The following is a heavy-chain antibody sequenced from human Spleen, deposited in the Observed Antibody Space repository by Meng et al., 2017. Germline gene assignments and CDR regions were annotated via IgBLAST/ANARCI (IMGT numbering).Heavy chain of an antibody. V-gene: IGHV4-30-2*03. J-gene: IGHJ5*02. D-gene: IGHD6-19*01. CDR1: GGSISSGGYS. CDR2: IGHSGFT. Sequence: QLQLQESGSGLVKPSQTLSLTCAVSGGSISSGGYSWSWIRQPPGKGLEWIGSIGHSGFTYYTPSLKSRVTVSIDTSRNQFSLWLTSVTAADTAVYYCVRSSAWVRTGFDPWGQGTLVTVSS. CDR3: VRSSAWVRTGFDP.